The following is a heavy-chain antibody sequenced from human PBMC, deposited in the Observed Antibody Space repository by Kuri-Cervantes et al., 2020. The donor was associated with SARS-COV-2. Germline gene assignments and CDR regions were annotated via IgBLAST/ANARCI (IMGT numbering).Heavy chain of an antibody. D-gene: IGHD3-3*01. J-gene: IGHJ6*02. V-gene: IGHV1-18*04. Sequence: ASVKVSCKASGYTFTSYGISWVRQAPGQGLEWMGWTSAYNGNTNYAQKLQGRVTMTTNKSSSTAYKELRSLRSDDTAVYYCARDAQGGRIRITIFGVASYGMDVWGQGTTVTVSS. CDR2: TSAYNGNT. CDR1: GYTFTSYG. CDR3: ARDAQGGRIRITIFGVASYGMDV.